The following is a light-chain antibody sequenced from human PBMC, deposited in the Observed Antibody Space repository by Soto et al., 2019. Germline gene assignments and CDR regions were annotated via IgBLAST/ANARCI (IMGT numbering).Light chain of an antibody. CDR1: QSISSY. CDR2: KAS. Sequence: DIQMTQSPSSLSASVGDRVTITCRASQSISSYLNWYQQKPGKAPKLLIYKASTLKSGVPSRFSGSGSGTEFTLTITRLEPEDFAVYYCQQYGSSLFNFGPGTKVDIK. V-gene: IGKV1-39*01. CDR3: QQYGSSLFN. J-gene: IGKJ3*01.